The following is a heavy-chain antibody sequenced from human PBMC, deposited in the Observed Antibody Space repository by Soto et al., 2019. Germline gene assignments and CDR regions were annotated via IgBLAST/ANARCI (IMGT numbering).Heavy chain of an antibody. V-gene: IGHV1-69*06. CDR1: GGTFSSYA. CDR3: ARDARDSYGQRNFDY. J-gene: IGHJ4*02. Sequence: SVKVSCKASGGTFSSYAISWVRQAPGQGLEWMGGIIPIFGTANYAQKFQGRVTITADKSTSTAYMELSSLRSEDTAVYYCARDARDSYGQRNFDYWGQGTLVTVSS. CDR2: IIPIFGTA. D-gene: IGHD5-18*01.